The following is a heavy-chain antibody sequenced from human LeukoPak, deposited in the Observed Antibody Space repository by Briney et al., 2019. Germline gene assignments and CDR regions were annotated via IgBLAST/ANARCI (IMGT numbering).Heavy chain of an antibody. CDR3: ARSNYDGYEAEDAFDI. D-gene: IGHD5-12*01. Sequence: GGSLRLSCAASGFTFSSYEMNWVRQAPGKGLEWVSYISSSGSTIYYADSVKRRFTISRDNAKNSLYLRMNSLRAEDTAVYYCARSNYDGYEAEDAFDIWGQGTMVTVSS. CDR1: GFTFSSYE. V-gene: IGHV3-48*03. CDR2: ISSSGSTI. J-gene: IGHJ3*02.